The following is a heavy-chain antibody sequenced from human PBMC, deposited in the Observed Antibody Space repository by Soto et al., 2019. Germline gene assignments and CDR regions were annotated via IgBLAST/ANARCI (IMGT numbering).Heavy chain of an antibody. CDR3: AREEFACSGGSCYSGWFDP. CDR1: GFTFSDYY. CDR2: ISSSSSYT. V-gene: IGHV3-11*06. J-gene: IGHJ5*02. D-gene: IGHD2-15*01. Sequence: QVQLVESGGGLVKPGGSLRLSCAASGFTFSDYYMSWIRQAPGKGLEWVSYISSSSSYTNYADSVKGRFTISRDNAKNSRYLQMNSLRAEDTAVYYCAREEFACSGGSCYSGWFDPWGQGTLVTVSS.